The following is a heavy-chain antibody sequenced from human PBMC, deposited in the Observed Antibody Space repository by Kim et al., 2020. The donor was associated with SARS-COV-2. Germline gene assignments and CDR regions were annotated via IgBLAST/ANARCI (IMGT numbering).Heavy chain of an antibody. Sequence: SETLSLTCTVSGGSISSSSYYWGWIRQPPGKGLEWIGSIYYSGSTYYNPSLKSRFTISVDTSKNQFSLKLSSVTAADTAVYYCARHGLYDSSGYYPNFDYWGQGTLVTVSS. CDR2: IYYSGST. CDR1: GGSISSSSYY. J-gene: IGHJ4*02. V-gene: IGHV4-39*01. D-gene: IGHD3-22*01. CDR3: ARHGLYDSSGYYPNFDY.